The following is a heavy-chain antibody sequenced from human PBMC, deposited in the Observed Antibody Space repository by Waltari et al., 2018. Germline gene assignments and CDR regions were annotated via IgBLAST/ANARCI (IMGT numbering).Heavy chain of an antibody. CDR1: GGSISSGGYS. CDR2: IYHSGRT. CDR3: ARTHVVTTAFDY. V-gene: IGHV4-30-2*01. Sequence: QLQLQESGSGLVKPSQTLSLTCAVSGGSISSGGYSWSWIRQPPGKGLEWIGYIYHSGRTYYNPSLKSRVTISVDRSNNQFSLKLSSVTAADTAVYYCARTHVVTTAFDYWGQGTLVTVSS. J-gene: IGHJ4*02. D-gene: IGHD4-4*01.